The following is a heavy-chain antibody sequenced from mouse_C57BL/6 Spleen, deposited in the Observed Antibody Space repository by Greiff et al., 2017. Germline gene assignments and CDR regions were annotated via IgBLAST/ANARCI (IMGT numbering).Heavy chain of an antibody. J-gene: IGHJ3*01. D-gene: IGHD2-5*01. V-gene: IGHV5-6*02. CDR2: ISSGGSYT. Sequence: DVKLVESGGDLVKPGGSLKLSCAASGFTFSSYGMSWVRQTPDKRLEWVATISSGGSYTYYPDSVKGRFTISRDNAKNTLYLQMSSLKSEDTAMYYCARDSNYGFAYWGQGTLVTVSA. CDR1: GFTFSSYG. CDR3: ARDSNYGFAY.